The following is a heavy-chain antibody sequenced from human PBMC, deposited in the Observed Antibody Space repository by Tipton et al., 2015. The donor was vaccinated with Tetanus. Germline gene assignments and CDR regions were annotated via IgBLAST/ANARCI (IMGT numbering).Heavy chain of an antibody. J-gene: IGHJ4*02. Sequence: TLSLTCALSGGLITTGGYSWGWIRQTPGQGLEWIGYIYQTDSTYYNPSLRSRLTISISRSKNKFSLKLTSVTAAETAVYYCVRGRGLGAYSFGFEYWGQGAQVIVSS. CDR1: GGLITTGGYS. V-gene: IGHV4-30-2*01. CDR3: VRGRGLGAYSFGFEY. CDR2: IYQTDST. D-gene: IGHD5-18*01.